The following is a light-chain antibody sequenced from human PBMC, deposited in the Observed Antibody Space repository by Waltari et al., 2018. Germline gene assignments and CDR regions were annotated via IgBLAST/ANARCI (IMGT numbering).Light chain of an antibody. Sequence: DIVMTQSPDSLAVSLGERATINCKSSQSVLYSSNNKNYLAWYQQKPGQRPKLLIYWASTRESGVPDRFSGNGSGTDFTLTISSLQAEDVAVYYCQQYYSTPLFTFGPGTKVDIK. V-gene: IGKV4-1*01. CDR3: QQYYSTPLFT. CDR1: QSVLYSSNNKNY. CDR2: WAS. J-gene: IGKJ3*01.